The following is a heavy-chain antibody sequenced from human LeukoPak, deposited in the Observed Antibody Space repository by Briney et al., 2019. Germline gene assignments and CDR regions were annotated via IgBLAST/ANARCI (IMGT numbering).Heavy chain of an antibody. CDR3: ARSRGYCSSTSCYTLSVDY. D-gene: IGHD2-2*02. J-gene: IGHJ4*02. V-gene: IGHV3-11*01. CDR1: GFTFSDYY. Sequence: GGSLRLSCAASGFTFSDYYMSWIRQAPGKGLEWVSYISSSGSTIYYADSVEGRFTISRDNAKNSLYLQMNSLRAEDTAVYYCARSRGYCSSTSCYTLSVDYWGQGTLVTVSS. CDR2: ISSSGSTI.